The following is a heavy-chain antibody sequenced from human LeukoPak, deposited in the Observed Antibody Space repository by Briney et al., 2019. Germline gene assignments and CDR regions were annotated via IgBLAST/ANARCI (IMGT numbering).Heavy chain of an antibody. D-gene: IGHD4-11*01. CDR1: GFTFSSYS. Sequence: PGGSLRLSCAASGFTFSSYSMNWVRQAPGKGLEWVSSISSSSSYIYYADSVEGRFTISRDNAKNSLYLQMNSLRAEDTAVYYCASGLTALQGYWGQGTLVTVSS. J-gene: IGHJ4*02. V-gene: IGHV3-21*01. CDR2: ISSSSSYI. CDR3: ASGLTALQGY.